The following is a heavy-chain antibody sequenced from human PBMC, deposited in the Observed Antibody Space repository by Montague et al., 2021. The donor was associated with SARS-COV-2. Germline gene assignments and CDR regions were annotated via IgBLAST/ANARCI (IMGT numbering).Heavy chain of an antibody. D-gene: IGHD3-22*01. CDR2: INHRGTS. V-gene: IGHV4-34*01. Sequence: SETLSLTCAVYGGSFTDYYWSWIRQPPGKGLEWIGEINHRGTSNYNPSLKGRVSISVDTSKNQFSLYLGSVTAADTAFYYCARGRQHFNMIVVVMTGGEYYFDSWAQGTLVTVSS. J-gene: IGHJ4*02. CDR1: GGSFTDYY. CDR3: ARGRQHFNMIVVVMTGGEYYFDS.